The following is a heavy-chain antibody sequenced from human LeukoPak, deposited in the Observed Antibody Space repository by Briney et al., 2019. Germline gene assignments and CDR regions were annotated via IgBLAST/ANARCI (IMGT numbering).Heavy chain of an antibody. Sequence: PGGSLRLSCAASGFTFDDYAMHWVRQAPGKGLEWVSGISWNSGSIGYADSVKGRFTISRDNAKNSLYLQMNSLRAEDTALYYCAKDRHSSSWYGMDVWGQGTTVTVSS. CDR1: GFTFDDYA. J-gene: IGHJ6*02. CDR3: AKDRHSSSWYGMDV. V-gene: IGHV3-9*01. D-gene: IGHD6-13*01. CDR2: ISWNSGSI.